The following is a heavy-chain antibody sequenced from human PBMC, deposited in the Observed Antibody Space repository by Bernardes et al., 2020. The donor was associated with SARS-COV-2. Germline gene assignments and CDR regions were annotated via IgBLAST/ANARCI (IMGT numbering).Heavy chain of an antibody. D-gene: IGHD6-6*01. Sequence: GGSLRLSCVASGFTFSKHAMTWVRQVPGKGLEWVSAISAIGGITYYADSLKCRFTISRDNSRNTLYLEMNSLRAEDTAVYYCSKNAKYSSSSMEVWGQGTM. CDR3: SKNAKYSSSSMEV. J-gene: IGHJ3*01. V-gene: IGHV3-23*01. CDR2: ISAIGGIT. CDR1: GFTFSKHA.